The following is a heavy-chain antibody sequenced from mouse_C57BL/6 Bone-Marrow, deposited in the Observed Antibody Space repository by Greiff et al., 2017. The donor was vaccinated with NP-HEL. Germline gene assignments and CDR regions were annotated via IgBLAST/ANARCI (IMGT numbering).Heavy chain of an antibody. V-gene: IGHV1-69*01. D-gene: IGHD2-5*01. J-gene: IGHJ4*01. Sequence: VQLQQPGAELVMPGASVKLSCKASGYTFTSSWMHWVKQRPGQGLEWIGEIDPSDSYTNYNQKFKGKSTLTVDKSSSTAYMQLSSLTAEDSAVYYCARDYYSNYGRLIYYAMDYWGQGTSVTVSS. CDR2: IDPSDSYT. CDR1: GYTFTSSW. CDR3: ARDYYSNYGRLIYYAMDY.